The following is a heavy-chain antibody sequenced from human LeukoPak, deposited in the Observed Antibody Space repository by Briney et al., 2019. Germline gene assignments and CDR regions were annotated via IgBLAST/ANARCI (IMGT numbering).Heavy chain of an antibody. CDR2: ISGNSDST. CDR1: GFTFRNYA. CDR3: ARDRIYGSGGYERLDY. J-gene: IGHJ4*02. D-gene: IGHD3-10*01. Sequence: GGSLRLSCVASGFTFRNYAMSWVRQAPGKGLEWVSAISGNSDSTYYADSVKGRFTISRDSSKNTLYLQMNSLRAEDTAVYYCARDRIYGSGGYERLDYWGKGTLVTVSS. V-gene: IGHV3-23*01.